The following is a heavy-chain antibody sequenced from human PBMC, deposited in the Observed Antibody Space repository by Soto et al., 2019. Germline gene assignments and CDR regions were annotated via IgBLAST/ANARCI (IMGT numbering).Heavy chain of an antibody. CDR1: CYSIGSGDS. J-gene: IGHJ5*02. CDR2: IYHSGTT. CDR3: ARGAATVTPGWFDP. Sequence: SETLCITSAVHCYSIGSGDSCGGIRQPPGKGLEWIASIYHSGTTYYNPSLKSRVTISVDTSKNQLSLKLSSVTAADTAVYYCARGAATVTPGWFDPWGQGTLVT. V-gene: IGHV4-38-2*01. D-gene: IGHD4-17*01.